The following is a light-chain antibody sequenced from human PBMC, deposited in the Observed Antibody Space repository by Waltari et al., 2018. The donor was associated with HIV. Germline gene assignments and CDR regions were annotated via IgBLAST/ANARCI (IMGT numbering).Light chain of an antibody. CDR3: QQYKTFPLT. CDR2: DAS. J-gene: IGKJ5*01. CDR1: QAVFPA. Sequence: AILLTQTPPSLSASVGDRVTITCRASQAVFPAIARYQQKPGRPPKLLIYDASTLQSGVSLRFSGRGSVTNFSLTVNTLHPEDFATYYCQQYKTFPLTFGQGTRVEIK. V-gene: IGKV1-13*02.